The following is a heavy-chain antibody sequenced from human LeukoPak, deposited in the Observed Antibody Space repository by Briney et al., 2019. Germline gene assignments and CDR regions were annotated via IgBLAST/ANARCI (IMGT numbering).Heavy chain of an antibody. CDR1: GYTFTEYY. CDR2: INPNSGGT. Sequence: ASVKVSCKASGYTFTEYYMHWVRQAPGQGLEWMGRINPNSGGTNYAQKFQGRVTMTRDTSISTAYMELSRLRSDDTAVYYCASLPTYYYDSSGYYTDYWGQGALVTVSS. CDR3: ASLPTYYYDSSGYYTDY. V-gene: IGHV1-2*06. J-gene: IGHJ4*02. D-gene: IGHD3-22*01.